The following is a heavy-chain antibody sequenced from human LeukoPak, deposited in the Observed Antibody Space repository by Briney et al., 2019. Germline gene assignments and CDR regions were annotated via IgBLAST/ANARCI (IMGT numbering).Heavy chain of an antibody. Sequence: SETLSLTCAVSGGSISSGGYSWSCIRQPPGKGLECIGYIYHSGSTYYNPSLKSRVTISVDRSKQQFSLKLSSVTAADTAVYYCARGTQWNLGYYYYYYYMDVWGKGTTVTVSS. D-gene: IGHD1-1*01. V-gene: IGHV4-30-2*01. CDR2: IYHSGST. CDR3: ARGTQWNLGYYYYYYYMDV. J-gene: IGHJ6*03. CDR1: GGSISSGGYS.